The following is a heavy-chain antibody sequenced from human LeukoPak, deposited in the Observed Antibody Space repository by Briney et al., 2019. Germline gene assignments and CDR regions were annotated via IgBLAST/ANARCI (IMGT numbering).Heavy chain of an antibody. D-gene: IGHD6-13*01. V-gene: IGHV5-51*01. J-gene: IGHJ5*02. CDR3: ARLEAAAGIRWFDP. Sequence: GESLKISCKGSGYTFTNYWIGWVRQMPGKGLEWMGIIYPADSDTRYSPSFQGQVTISVDKSISTAYLQWSSLKASDTAMYYCARLEAAAGIRWFDPWGQGTLVTVSS. CDR1: GYTFTNYW. CDR2: IYPADSDT.